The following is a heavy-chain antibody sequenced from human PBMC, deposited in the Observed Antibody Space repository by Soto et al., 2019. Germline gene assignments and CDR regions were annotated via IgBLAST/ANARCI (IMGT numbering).Heavy chain of an antibody. CDR3: ARGVYYDFWSGSLGPFDY. V-gene: IGHV4-30-4*01. CDR2: IYYSGST. CDR1: GGSISSGDYY. Sequence: SETLSLTCTVSGGSISSGDYYWSWIRQSPGKGLEWIGYIYYSGSTYYNPSLKSRVTISVDTSKNQFSLKLSSVTAADTAVYYCARGVYYDFWSGSLGPFDYWGQGTLVTVSS. D-gene: IGHD3-3*01. J-gene: IGHJ4*02.